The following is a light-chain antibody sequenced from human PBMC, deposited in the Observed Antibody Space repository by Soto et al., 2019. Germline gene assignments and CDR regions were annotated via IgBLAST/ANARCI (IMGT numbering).Light chain of an antibody. CDR1: SSNIGSNL. V-gene: IGLV1-44*01. CDR3: ALWDDSLNGLRV. J-gene: IGLJ3*02. CDR2: NNN. Sequence: QSVPTQPPSASGTPGQTVTISCSGSSSNIGSNLVNWYQLLPGTTPRLLIYNNNQRPSAVPDRFSGSKSGTSASLAISGLQSEDEGDYFCALWDDSLNGLRVFGGGTKLTVL.